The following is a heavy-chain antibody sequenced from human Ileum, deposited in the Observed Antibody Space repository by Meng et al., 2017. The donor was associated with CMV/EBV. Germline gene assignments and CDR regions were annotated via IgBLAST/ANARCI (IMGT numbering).Heavy chain of an antibody. Sequence: GESLKISCAAFGFTFSSYGMDWVRQAPGRGLEWATVIWYDGNKESYVAYVKGRFTISRDSSKKTSYLEMTNLRAENTAVYYCAKQDATYYFDSWGPGTLVTVSS. CDR1: GFTFSSYG. V-gene: IGHV3-33*06. CDR3: AKQDATYYFDS. CDR2: IWYDGNKE. J-gene: IGHJ4*02.